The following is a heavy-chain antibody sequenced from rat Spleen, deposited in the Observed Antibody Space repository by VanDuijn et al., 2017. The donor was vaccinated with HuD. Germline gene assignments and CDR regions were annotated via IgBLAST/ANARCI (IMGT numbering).Heavy chain of an antibody. J-gene: IGHJ2*01. CDR3: ARRHYGYTDYFDY. Sequence: EVKLVESGGGLVQPGRSLKLSCAASGFNFNDHWMGWVRQAPTKGLEWVATISSSGDSTDCRDSVKGRFTLSRDNARRTLHLQMNSLRSEETATYYCARRHYGYTDYFDYWGQGVMVTVSS. CDR1: GFNFNDHW. CDR2: ISSSGDST. D-gene: IGHD1-9*01. V-gene: IGHV5S11*01.